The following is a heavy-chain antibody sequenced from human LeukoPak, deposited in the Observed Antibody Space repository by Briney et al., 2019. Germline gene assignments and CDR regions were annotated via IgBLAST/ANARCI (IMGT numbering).Heavy chain of an antibody. D-gene: IGHD6-19*01. CDR3: ATDGGYTSGWSQYY. V-gene: IGHV3-30*04. J-gene: IGHJ4*02. Sequence: GESLRLSCAASGFTFSTYAIHWVRQAPGKGLEWVAVISYDGNNEYYADSVKGRFIISRDNSKNTLYLQMNSLRAEDTALYYCATDGGYTSGWSQYYWGQGALVTVSS. CDR1: GFTFSTYA. CDR2: ISYDGNNE.